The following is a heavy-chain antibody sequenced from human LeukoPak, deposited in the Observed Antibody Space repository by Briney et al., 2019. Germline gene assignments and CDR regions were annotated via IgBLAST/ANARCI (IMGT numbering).Heavy chain of an antibody. CDR3: TTREIVGEPALTSMVRGVLWRSDF. J-gene: IGHJ4*01. Sequence: ASVKVSCKVSGDTLTELSIHWVRQAPGKGLEWMGGFDPKEGKRVYAQNFQGRVTMTEDTSSGSAYMELNSLRSEDTGVYYCTTREIVGEPALTSMVRGVLWRSDFWGHGTLVTVSS. CDR2: FDPKEGKR. CDR1: GDTLTELS. V-gene: IGHV1-24*01. D-gene: IGHD3-10*01.